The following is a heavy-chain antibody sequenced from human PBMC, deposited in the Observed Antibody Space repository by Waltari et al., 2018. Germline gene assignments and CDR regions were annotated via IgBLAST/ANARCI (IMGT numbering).Heavy chain of an antibody. D-gene: IGHD3-10*01. V-gene: IGHV4-34*01. Sequence: QVQLQQWGAGLLKPSETLSLTCAVYGGSFSGYYWTWIRQPPGKGLEWIGEINHSGSTNYNPSLKSRVTISVDTSKNQFSLKLSSVTAADTAVYYCARGRGFFYYYYGMDVWGQGTTVTVSS. J-gene: IGHJ6*02. CDR3: ARGRGFFYYYYGMDV. CDR1: GGSFSGYY. CDR2: INHSGST.